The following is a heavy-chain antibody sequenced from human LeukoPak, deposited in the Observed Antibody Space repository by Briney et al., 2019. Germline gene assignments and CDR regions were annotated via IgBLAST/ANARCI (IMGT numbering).Heavy chain of an antibody. Sequence: GGSLRLSCAASGFTFSSNWMTWVRQAPGKGLEWVANIKQDGSEKNYVDSVKGRFTISRGNAENSLYLDMNGLRAEDTAVYYCARDVRGARDFWGQGTLVTVSS. V-gene: IGHV3-7*01. J-gene: IGHJ4*02. CDR2: IKQDGSEK. CDR3: ARDVRGARDF. D-gene: IGHD4/OR15-4a*01. CDR1: GFTFSSNW.